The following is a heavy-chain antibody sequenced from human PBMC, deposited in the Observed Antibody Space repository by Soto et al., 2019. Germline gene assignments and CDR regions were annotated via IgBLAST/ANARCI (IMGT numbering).Heavy chain of an antibody. CDR2: IIPIFGTA. CDR3: ASVIRARYSSGWYGFDH. Sequence: QVQLVQSGAEVKKPGSSVKVSCKASGGTFSSYAISCVRQAPGQGLEWMGGIIPIFGTANYEQKFQGRVTITADKSTSTAYMELSSLRSEGTAVYYCASVIRARYSSGWYGFDHWGQGSLVSVSS. J-gene: IGHJ4*02. CDR1: GGTFSSYA. D-gene: IGHD6-19*01. V-gene: IGHV1-69*06.